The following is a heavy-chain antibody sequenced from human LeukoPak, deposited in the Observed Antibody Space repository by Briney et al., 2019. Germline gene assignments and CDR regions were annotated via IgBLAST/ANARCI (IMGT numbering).Heavy chain of an antibody. D-gene: IGHD1-14*01. CDR1: GGSISSYY. CDR2: IYYSGST. V-gene: IGHV4-59*01. CDR3: ARVESYPLRNAFDI. Sequence: SETLSLTCTVSGGSISSYYWNWIRQPPGKGLEWIGYIYYSGSTNYNPSLKSRVTISVDTSKNQFSLKLSSVTAADTAVYYCARVESYPLRNAFDIWGQGTMVIVSS. J-gene: IGHJ3*02.